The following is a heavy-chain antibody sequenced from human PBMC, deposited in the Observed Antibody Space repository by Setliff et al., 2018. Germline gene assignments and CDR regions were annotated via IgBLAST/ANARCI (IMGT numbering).Heavy chain of an antibody. V-gene: IGHV3-30*04. CDR1: GFTFSSYA. D-gene: IGHD3-10*01. Sequence: GSLRLSCAASGFTFSSYAMHWVRQAPGKGLEWVAVISYDGSNKYYADSVKGRFTISRDNAKNSLYLQMNSLRAEDTAVYYCARDHVYGSQYYYYHYGMDVWGQGTTVTVSS. J-gene: IGHJ6*02. CDR3: ARDHVYGSQYYYYHYGMDV. CDR2: ISYDGSNK.